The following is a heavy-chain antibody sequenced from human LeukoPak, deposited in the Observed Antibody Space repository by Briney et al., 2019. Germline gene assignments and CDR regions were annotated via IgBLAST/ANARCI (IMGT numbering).Heavy chain of an antibody. CDR3: ARVLYDSSGWYSAFDI. J-gene: IGHJ3*02. CDR1: GGSISSYY. CDR2: IYYRGST. Sequence: SDTLSLTCTASGGSISSYYWSWIRQPPGKGLEWIGYIYYRGSTNYNPSLKSRVTISVDTSKNQFSLKLSSVTAADTAVYYCARVLYDSSGWYSAFDIWGQGTMVTVSS. D-gene: IGHD6-19*01. V-gene: IGHV4-59*01.